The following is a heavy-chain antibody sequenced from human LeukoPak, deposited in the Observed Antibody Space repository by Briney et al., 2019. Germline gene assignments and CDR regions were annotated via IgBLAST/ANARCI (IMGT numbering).Heavy chain of an antibody. D-gene: IGHD1-26*01. CDR3: ARVVVGATPPSGYFDY. V-gene: IGHV4-4*02. Sequence: PSETLSLTCAVSGGSISSSNWWSWVRQPPGKGLEWIGEIYHSGSTNYNPSLKSRVTISVDKSKNQFSLKLSSVTAADTAVYYCARVVVGATPPSGYFDYWGQGTLVTVSS. J-gene: IGHJ4*02. CDR1: GGSISSSNW. CDR2: IYHSGST.